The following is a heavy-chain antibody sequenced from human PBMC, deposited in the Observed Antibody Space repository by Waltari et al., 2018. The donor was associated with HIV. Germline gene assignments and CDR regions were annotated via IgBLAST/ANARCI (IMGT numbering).Heavy chain of an antibody. J-gene: IGHJ4*02. CDR1: GGSISSGGYY. Sequence: QVQLQESGPGLVKPSQTLSLTCTVSGGSISSGGYYWSWIRQHPGKGLEWIGYIYYSGSTYYNPSLKSRVTISVDTSKNQFSLKLSSVTAADTAVYYCARGSDLGSYRYGTYFDYWGQGTLVTVSS. D-gene: IGHD3-16*02. V-gene: IGHV4-31*03. CDR2: IYYSGST. CDR3: ARGSDLGSYRYGTYFDY.